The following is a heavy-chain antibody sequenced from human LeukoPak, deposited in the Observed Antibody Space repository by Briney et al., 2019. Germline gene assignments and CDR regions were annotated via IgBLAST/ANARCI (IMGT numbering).Heavy chain of an antibody. D-gene: IGHD1-26*01. CDR3: ARGVYSGSYGYYYGMDV. J-gene: IGHJ6*02. CDR2: ISAYNGNT. V-gene: IGHV1-18*01. CDR1: GYIFTSYG. Sequence: ASVKVSCKASGYIFTSYGISWVRQAPGQGLEWMGWISAYNGNTNYAQKLQGRVTMTTDTSTSTAYMELRSLRSDDTAVYYCARGVYSGSYGYYYGMDVWGQGTTVTVSS.